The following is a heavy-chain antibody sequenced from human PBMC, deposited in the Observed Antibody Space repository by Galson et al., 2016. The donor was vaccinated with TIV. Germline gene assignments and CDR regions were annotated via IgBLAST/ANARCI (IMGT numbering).Heavy chain of an antibody. CDR2: ISSSSLSI. D-gene: IGHD6-13*01. J-gene: IGHJ6*02. CDR3: ARRLAAVHYYGMDV. CDR1: GFSLSIYS. V-gene: IGHV3-48*01. Sequence: SLRLSCAASGFSLSIYSMNWVRQAPGKGLEWVTYISSSSLSIYYADSVKGRYTIYRDNANNALYLQMNSLRAEDTAVYSCARRLAAVHYYGMDVWGQGTPVTVSS.